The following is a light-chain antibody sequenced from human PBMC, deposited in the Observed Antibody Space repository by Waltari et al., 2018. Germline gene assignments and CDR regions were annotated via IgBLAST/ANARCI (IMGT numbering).Light chain of an antibody. CDR3: QQYNNWRT. Sequence: EVLMTQSPATLSVSPGESATLSCRASQSIARNLAWYQQKPGQAPRLLIYGASTRATGDPDRFSGSGSGTEFTLTISSLQSEDFAVYYCQQYNNWRTFGQGTKVEIK. V-gene: IGKV3-15*01. CDR1: QSIARN. J-gene: IGKJ2*01. CDR2: GAS.